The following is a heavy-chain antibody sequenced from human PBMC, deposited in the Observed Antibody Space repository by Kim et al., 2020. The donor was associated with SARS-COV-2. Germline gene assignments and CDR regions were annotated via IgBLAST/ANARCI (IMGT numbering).Heavy chain of an antibody. CDR2: IYPGDSDT. Sequence: GESLKISCKGSGYSFTSYWIGWVRQMPGKGLEWMGIIYPGDSDTRYSPSFQGQVTISADKSISTAYLQWSSLKASDTAMYYCARLEQQLVLWDAFDIWGQGTMVTVSS. CDR1: GYSFTSYW. CDR3: ARLEQQLVLWDAFDI. D-gene: IGHD6-13*01. V-gene: IGHV5-51*01. J-gene: IGHJ3*02.